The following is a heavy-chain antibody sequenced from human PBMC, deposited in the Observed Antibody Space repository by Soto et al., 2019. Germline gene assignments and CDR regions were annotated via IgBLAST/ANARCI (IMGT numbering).Heavy chain of an antibody. CDR1: GFTFSIYR. V-gene: IGHV3-21*06. Sequence: EVQLVESGGGLVKPGGSLRLSCAASGFTFSIYRMNWVRQAPGKGLEWVSSISSSSNYMYYADSVKGQFTISRDNANNSLYLQVNSLRAEDTAVYYCARDRRTDYGDYVAPLDCWGQGTLVTVSS. J-gene: IGHJ4*02. D-gene: IGHD4-17*01. CDR2: ISSSSNYM. CDR3: ARDRRTDYGDYVAPLDC.